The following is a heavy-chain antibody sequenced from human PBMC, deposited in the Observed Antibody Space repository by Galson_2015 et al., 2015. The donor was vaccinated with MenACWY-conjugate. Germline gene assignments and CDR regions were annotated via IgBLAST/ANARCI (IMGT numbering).Heavy chain of an antibody. CDR2: IKQDGSEK. D-gene: IGHD6-6*01. V-gene: IGHV3-7*01. CDR3: ARDEYSSSDY. J-gene: IGHJ4*02. Sequence: SLRLSCAASGFTFSRYWMSWVRQAPGKGLEWVANIKQDGSEKYYVDSVKGRFTISRDNAKNSLYLQMNSLRAEDTAVYYCARDEYSSSDYWGQGTLVTVSS. CDR1: GFTFSRYW.